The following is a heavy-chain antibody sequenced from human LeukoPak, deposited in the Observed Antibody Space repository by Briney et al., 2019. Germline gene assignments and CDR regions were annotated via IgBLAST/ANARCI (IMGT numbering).Heavy chain of an antibody. Sequence: GGSLRLSCSASGFNFNNYAMNWVRQAPGKGLEYVSAISSNGGSTYYADSVKGRCTISRDNSKNTLYLQMSSLRADDTAVYYCGLAAYYYDSSGSDDAFDIWGQGTMVIVSS. J-gene: IGHJ3*02. D-gene: IGHD3-22*01. CDR2: ISSNGGST. CDR3: GLAAYYYDSSGSDDAFDI. V-gene: IGHV3-64D*08. CDR1: GFNFNNYA.